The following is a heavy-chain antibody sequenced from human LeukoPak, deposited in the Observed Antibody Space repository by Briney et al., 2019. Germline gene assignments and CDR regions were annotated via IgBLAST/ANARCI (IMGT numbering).Heavy chain of an antibody. Sequence: ASVKVSCKASGYTFTGYYMHWVRQAPGQGLEWMGWINPNSGGTNYAQKFQGRVTMTRDTSISTAYMELSRLRSDDTAVYYCARGQNYDYVWGSYRYNWFAPWGQGTLVTVSS. V-gene: IGHV1-2*02. CDR2: INPNSGGT. CDR1: GYTFTGYY. D-gene: IGHD3-16*02. J-gene: IGHJ5*02. CDR3: ARGQNYDYVWGSYRYNWFAP.